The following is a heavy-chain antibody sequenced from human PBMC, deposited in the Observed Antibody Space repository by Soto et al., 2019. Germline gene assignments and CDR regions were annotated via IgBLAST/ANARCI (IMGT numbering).Heavy chain of an antibody. Sequence: EVQLLESGGGLVKPGGSLRLSCTASGFTFSSYSMNWVRRAPGKGLEWVSSISSSSSFIYSAGSVKGRFTISRDNAKHSLYLHMNRLRAEDTAVYYCAVGEETGTPYFGHWGQGTLVTVSS. V-gene: IGHV3-21*01. J-gene: IGHJ4*02. D-gene: IGHD1-7*01. CDR1: GFTFSSYS. CDR3: AVGEETGTPYFGH. CDR2: ISSSSSFI.